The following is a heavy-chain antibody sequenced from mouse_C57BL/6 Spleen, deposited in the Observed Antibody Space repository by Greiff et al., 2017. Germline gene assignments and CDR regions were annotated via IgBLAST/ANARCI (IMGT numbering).Heavy chain of an antibody. CDR3: ARGDYYGSSYSYYFDY. V-gene: IGHV1-69*01. D-gene: IGHD1-1*01. CDR2: IDPSDSYT. J-gene: IGHJ2*01. Sequence: QVQLKQPGAELVMPGASVKLSCKASGYTFTSYWMHWVKQRPGQGLEWIGEIDPSDSYTNYNQKFKGKSTLTVDKSSSTAYMQLSSLTSEDSAVYYCARGDYYGSSYSYYFDYWGQGTTLTVSS. CDR1: GYTFTSYW.